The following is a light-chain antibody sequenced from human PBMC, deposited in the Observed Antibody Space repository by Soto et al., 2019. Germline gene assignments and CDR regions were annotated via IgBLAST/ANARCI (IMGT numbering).Light chain of an antibody. CDR3: QHYNTYPWT. CDR2: KAS. V-gene: IGKV1-5*03. CDR1: QSISSW. Sequence: DIQMTQSPSILSASVGDRVTITCRASQSISSWLAWYQQKPGKAPNLLIHKASHLESGVPSRFSGRGSGTEFTLTISSLQPGDFATYYCQHYNTYPWTFGQGTKVEIK. J-gene: IGKJ1*01.